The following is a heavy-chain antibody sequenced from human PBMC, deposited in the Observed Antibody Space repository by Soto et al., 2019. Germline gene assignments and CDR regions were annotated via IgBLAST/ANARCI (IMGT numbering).Heavy chain of an antibody. J-gene: IGHJ4*02. V-gene: IGHV1-69*13. CDR1: GGTFSSYA. CDR2: IIPIFGTA. D-gene: IGHD2-21*02. Sequence: GASVKVSCKAPGGTFSSYAISWVRRAPGQGLEWMGGIIPIFGTANYAQKFQGRVTITADESTSTAYMELSSLRSEDTAVYYCARVEAYCGGDCYYYFDYWGQGTLVTVSS. CDR3: ARVEAYCGGDCYYYFDY.